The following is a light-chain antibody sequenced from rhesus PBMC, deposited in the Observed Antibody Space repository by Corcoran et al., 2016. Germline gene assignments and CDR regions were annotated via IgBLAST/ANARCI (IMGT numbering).Light chain of an antibody. V-gene: IGKV7-13*01. Sequence: DPVLTQSPASLAVFPGQRATNTCRASESVIVFGINLIHWYQQKPGQPPKLRIYQASNKDTGAPARFSGSGSGTDFSLKINPGKAEDAADYYCLQSKNSPRTFGPGTKVEVK. CDR3: LQSKNSPRT. J-gene: IGKJ1*01. CDR1: ESVIVFGINL. CDR2: QAS.